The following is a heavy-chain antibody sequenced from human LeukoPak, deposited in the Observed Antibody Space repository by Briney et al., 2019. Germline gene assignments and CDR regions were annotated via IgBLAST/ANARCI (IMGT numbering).Heavy chain of an antibody. CDR3: ARDLGYYYDSSGNPAGGRWFDP. D-gene: IGHD3-22*01. Sequence: SETLSLTCTVSGGSISSGGYYWSWIRLHPGKGLEWTGYIYYSGSTYYNPSLKSRVTISVDTSKNQFSLKLSSVTAADTAVYYCARDLGYYYDSSGNPAGGRWFDPWGQGTLVTVSS. CDR1: GGSISSGGYY. J-gene: IGHJ5*02. CDR2: IYYSGST. V-gene: IGHV4-31*03.